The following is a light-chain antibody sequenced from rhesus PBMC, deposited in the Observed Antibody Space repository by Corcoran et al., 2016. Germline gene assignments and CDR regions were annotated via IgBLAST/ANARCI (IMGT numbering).Light chain of an antibody. CDR2: AAS. J-gene: IGKJ4*01. CDR1: QNIYSN. V-gene: IGKV1S12*01. CDR3: QHYYDNPLT. Sequence: DIQMTQSPSALSASVGDRVTISCRASQNIYSNLAWYQQKPGKAPKLLIYAASSLQTGIPSRFSGSGYGTVFTLTISSLQPEDFAAYYCQHYYDNPLTFGGGTKVELK.